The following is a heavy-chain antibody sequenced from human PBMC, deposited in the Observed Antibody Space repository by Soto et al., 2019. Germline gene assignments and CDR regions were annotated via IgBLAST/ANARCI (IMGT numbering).Heavy chain of an antibody. CDR3: ARGRSRSLNYFDY. D-gene: IGHD3-10*01. CDR2: INHRGST. J-gene: IGHJ4*02. Sequence: PSETLSLTCAVYGGSFSGYYWSWIRQPPGKGLEWIGEINHRGSTNYNPSLKSRVTISVDTSKNQFSLKLSSVTAADTAVYYCARGRSRSLNYFDYWGQGTLVTVSS. CDR1: GGSFSGYY. V-gene: IGHV4-34*01.